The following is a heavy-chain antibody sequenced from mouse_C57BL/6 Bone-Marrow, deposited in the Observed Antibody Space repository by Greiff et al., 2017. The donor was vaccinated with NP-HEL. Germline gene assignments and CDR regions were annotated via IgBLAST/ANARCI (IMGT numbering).Heavy chain of an antibody. CDR1: GFTFSDYY. V-gene: IGHV5-16*01. D-gene: IGHD2-3*01. CDR2: INYDGSST. J-gene: IGHJ3*01. Sequence: EVQRVESEGGLVQPGSSMKLSCTASGFTFSDYYMAWVRQVPEKGLEWVANINYDGSSTYYLDSLKSRFIISRDNAKNILYLQMSSLKSEDTATYYCARSYDGYFGGFAYWGQGTLVTVSA. CDR3: ARSYDGYFGGFAY.